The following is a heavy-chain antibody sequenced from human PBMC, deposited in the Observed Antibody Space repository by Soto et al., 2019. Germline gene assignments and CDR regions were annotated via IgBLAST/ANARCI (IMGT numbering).Heavy chain of an antibody. J-gene: IGHJ4*02. V-gene: IGHV4-39*01. CDR1: GGSISSGDYY. CDR3: ARGTYYYGSGSYYLDY. Sequence: SETLSLTCTVSGGSISSGDYYWGWIRQPPGKGLEWIGSIYYSGSTYYNPSLKSRVTISVDTSKNQFSLKLSSVTAADTAVYYCARGTYYYGSGSYYLDYWGQGTLVTVSS. D-gene: IGHD3-10*01. CDR2: IYYSGST.